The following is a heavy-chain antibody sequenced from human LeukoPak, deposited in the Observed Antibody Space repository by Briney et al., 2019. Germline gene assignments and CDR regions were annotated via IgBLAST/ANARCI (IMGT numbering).Heavy chain of an antibody. D-gene: IGHD3-9*01. CDR1: GFTPSSYA. CDR3: ARDGNYDILTGYYMDGMGV. CDR2: ISYDGSNK. J-gene: IGHJ6*01. V-gene: IGHV3-30*04. Sequence: PGGSLRLSCAASGFTPSSYAMHWVRPAPGKGLEGVAVISYDGSNKYYADSVKGRFSISRENSKNTLYLQMNSLRAEDTAVYYCARDGNYDILTGYYMDGMGVWGKGTTVTVSS.